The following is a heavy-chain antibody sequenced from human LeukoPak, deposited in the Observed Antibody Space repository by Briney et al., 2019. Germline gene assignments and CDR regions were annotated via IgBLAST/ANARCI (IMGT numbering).Heavy chain of an antibody. D-gene: IGHD6-19*01. CDR2: ICGSGGCT. Sequence: GGSLRLSCAASGFTFNTNAIYWVRQGPGQGLEWVSGICGSGGCTSYADSVNGRFTISRDNSKNTVYLQMNSLTADDTAIYYCAKTTVGYSSGRYPGWPADCWGQGTLVTVSS. CDR3: AKTTVGYSSGRYPGWPADC. CDR1: GFTFNTNA. J-gene: IGHJ4*02. V-gene: IGHV3-23*01.